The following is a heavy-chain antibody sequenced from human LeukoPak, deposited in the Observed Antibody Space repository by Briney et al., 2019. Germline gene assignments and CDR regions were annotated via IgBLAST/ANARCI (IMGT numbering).Heavy chain of an antibody. D-gene: IGHD6-13*01. CDR2: IYYSGST. V-gene: IGHV4-59*01. CDR3: ARGQLGYWFDP. Sequence: SETLSLTCSVSGGSTSSYYWSWIRQPPGKGLEWIGYIYYSGSTNYNPSLKSRVTISVDTSKNQFSLKLTSVTAADTAVYYCARGQLGYWFDPWGRGTLVTVSS. J-gene: IGHJ5*02. CDR1: GGSTSSYY.